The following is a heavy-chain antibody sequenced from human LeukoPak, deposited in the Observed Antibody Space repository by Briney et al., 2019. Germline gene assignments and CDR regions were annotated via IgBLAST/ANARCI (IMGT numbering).Heavy chain of an antibody. D-gene: IGHD2-21*01. CDR2: IYHSGST. Sequence: SETLSLTCAVFGGSISSSYWWTWVRPPPGKGLEFIGEIYHSGSTHYNPSLKSRVTLSIDKSKSQFSLELSSVTAADTAVYYCARGIRDLIPYYYYGMDVWGQGTTVTVSS. CDR3: ARGIRDLIPYYYYGMDV. V-gene: IGHV4-4*02. CDR1: GGSISSSYW. J-gene: IGHJ6*02.